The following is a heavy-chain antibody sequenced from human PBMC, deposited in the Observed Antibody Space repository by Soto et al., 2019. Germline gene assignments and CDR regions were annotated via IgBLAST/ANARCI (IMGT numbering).Heavy chain of an antibody. CDR1: GYTFTSYG. CDR3: ARELRWSPYYFDY. V-gene: IGHV1-18*01. D-gene: IGHD4-17*01. Sequence: ASVKVSCKASGYTFTSYGISWVRQAPGQGLEWMGWISAYNGNTNYAQKLQGRVTMTADESTSTAYMELSSLRSEDTAVYYCARELRWSPYYFDYWGQGTLVTVSS. J-gene: IGHJ4*02. CDR2: ISAYNGNT.